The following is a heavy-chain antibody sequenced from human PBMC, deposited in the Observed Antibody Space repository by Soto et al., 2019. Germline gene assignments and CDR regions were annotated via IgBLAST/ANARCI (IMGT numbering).Heavy chain of an antibody. CDR3: GVQYDY. Sequence: PVGSLRLSGAASGFTFSSYAMSWVRQAPGKGLEWVSAISGRTGSTSYADSVKGRFTISRDNSRNTLYLQMNSLRAEDTAVYYCGVQYDYWGQGTLVTVSS. CDR1: GFTFSSYA. V-gene: IGHV3-23*01. J-gene: IGHJ4*02. D-gene: IGHD1-1*01. CDR2: ISGRTGST.